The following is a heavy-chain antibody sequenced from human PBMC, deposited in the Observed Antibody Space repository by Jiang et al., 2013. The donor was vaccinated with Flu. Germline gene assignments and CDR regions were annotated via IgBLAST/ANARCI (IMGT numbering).Heavy chain of an antibody. CDR3: ARGRVVPAFHYYYYYGMDV. CDR1: GGSFSGYY. D-gene: IGHD2-2*01. CDR2: INHSGST. J-gene: IGHJ6*02. Sequence: LLKPSETLSLTCAVYGGSFSGYYWSWIRQPPGKGLEWIGEINHSGSTNYNPSLKSRVTISVDTSKNQFSLKLSSVTAADTAVYYCARGRVVPAFHYYYYYGMDVWGQGDHGHRLL. V-gene: IGHV4-34*01.